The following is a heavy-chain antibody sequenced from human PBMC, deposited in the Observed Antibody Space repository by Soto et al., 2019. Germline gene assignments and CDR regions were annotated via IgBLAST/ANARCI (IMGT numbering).Heavy chain of an antibody. CDR1: GFTFSSYG. Sequence: GGSLRLSCAASGFTFSSYGMHWVRQAPGKGLEWVAVISYDGSNKYYADSVKGRFTISRDNSKNTLYLQMNSLRAEDTAVYYCAKDLQYYDFWSGSLLGYYYGMDVWGQGTTVTVSS. CDR2: ISYDGSNK. D-gene: IGHD3-3*01. CDR3: AKDLQYYDFWSGSLLGYYYGMDV. V-gene: IGHV3-30*18. J-gene: IGHJ6*02.